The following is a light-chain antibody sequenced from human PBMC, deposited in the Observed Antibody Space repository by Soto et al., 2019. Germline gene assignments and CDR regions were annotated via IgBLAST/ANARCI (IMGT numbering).Light chain of an antibody. CDR3: SSFTRSNTFV. CDR1: SSDVGGYNY. CDR2: EVS. J-gene: IGLJ1*01. Sequence: QSALTQPASVSGSPGQSITISCTGTSSDVGGYNYVSWYQQHPGKGPKLMVYEVSNRPSGVSNRFSGSKYRNTASLTITGLQAEDEADYYCSSFTRSNTFVFGAGTQLTVL. V-gene: IGLV2-14*01.